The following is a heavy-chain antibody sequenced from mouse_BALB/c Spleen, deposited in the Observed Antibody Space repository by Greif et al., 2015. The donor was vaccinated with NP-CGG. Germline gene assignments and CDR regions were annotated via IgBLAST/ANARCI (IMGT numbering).Heavy chain of an antibody. CDR2: IWAGGST. CDR1: GFSLTSYG. CDR3: ATLFAWFAY. J-gene: IGHJ3*01. V-gene: IGHV2-9*02. Sequence: VKLMESGSGLVAPSQSLPITYTVSGFSLTSYGVHWVRQPPGKGLEWLGVIWAGGSTNYNSALMSRLSISKDNSKSXVFLKMNSLQTDDTAMYYCATLFAWFAYWGQGTLVTVSA.